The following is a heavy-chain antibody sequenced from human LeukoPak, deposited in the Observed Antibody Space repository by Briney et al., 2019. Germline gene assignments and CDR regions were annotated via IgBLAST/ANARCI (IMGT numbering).Heavy chain of an antibody. CDR1: GFTFSSNY. CDR2: IYSGGST. CDR3: ARGGVFDAFDI. V-gene: IGHV3-53*01. J-gene: IGHJ3*02. Sequence: GGSLRLSCAASGFTFSSNYMSWVRQAPGKGLEWVSVIYSGGSTYYADSVKGRFTISRDNSKNTLYLQMNSLRAEDTAVYYCARGGVFDAFDIWGQGTMVTVSS. D-gene: IGHD3-3*01.